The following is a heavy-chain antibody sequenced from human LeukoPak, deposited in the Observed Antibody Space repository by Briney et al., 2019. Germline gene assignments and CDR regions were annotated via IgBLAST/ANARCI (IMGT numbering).Heavy chain of an antibody. Sequence: SETLSLTCTVSGGSISSGDYYWSWIRQPPGKGLEWIGYIYHSGSTYYNPSLKSRVTISVDRSKNQFSLKLSSVTAADTAVYYCARDRSELCSDYWGQGTLVTVSS. V-gene: IGHV4-30-2*01. D-gene: IGHD2-21*01. CDR1: GGSISSGDYY. CDR2: IYHSGST. J-gene: IGHJ4*02. CDR3: ARDRSELCSDY.